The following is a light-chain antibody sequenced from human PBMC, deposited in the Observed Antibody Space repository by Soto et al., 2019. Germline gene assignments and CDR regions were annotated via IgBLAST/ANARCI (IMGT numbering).Light chain of an antibody. CDR1: TSNIGSNY. CDR3: ATWDDSLNGFYV. Sequence: QSVLTQPPSASGTPGQGVTISCSGSTSNIGSNYVYWYQQLPGTAPKLLIYRNNQRPSGVPDRFSGSKSGTSASLAISGLRSDDGAYYFCATWDDSLNGFYVFGTGTKVTVL. CDR2: RNN. V-gene: IGLV1-47*01. J-gene: IGLJ1*01.